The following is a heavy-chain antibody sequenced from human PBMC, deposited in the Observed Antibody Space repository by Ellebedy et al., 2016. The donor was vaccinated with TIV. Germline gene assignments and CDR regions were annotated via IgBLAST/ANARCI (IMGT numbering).Heavy chain of an antibody. J-gene: IGHJ4*02. CDR1: GFTFSSYS. CDR2: ISSSSSYI. Sequence: GESLKISCAASGFTFSSYSMNWVRQAPGKGLEWVSSISSSSSYIYYADSVKGRFTISRDNAKNSLYLQMNSLRAEDTALYYCAKPLQWLAFDYWGQGTLVTVSS. CDR3: AKPLQWLAFDY. D-gene: IGHD6-19*01. V-gene: IGHV3-21*01.